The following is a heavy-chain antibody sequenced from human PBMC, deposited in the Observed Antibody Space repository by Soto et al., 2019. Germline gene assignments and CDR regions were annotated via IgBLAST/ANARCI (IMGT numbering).Heavy chain of an antibody. D-gene: IGHD6-13*01. CDR3: ARLGKYSSSWPFDY. CDR2: IYYSGST. CDR1: GGSISSSSYY. Sequence: SETLSLTCTVSGGSISSSSYYWGWIRQPPGKGLEWIGSIYYSGSTYYNPSLKSRVTISVDTSKNQFSLKLSSVTAADTAVYYCARLGKYSSSWPFDYWGQGTLVTVSS. V-gene: IGHV4-39*01. J-gene: IGHJ4*02.